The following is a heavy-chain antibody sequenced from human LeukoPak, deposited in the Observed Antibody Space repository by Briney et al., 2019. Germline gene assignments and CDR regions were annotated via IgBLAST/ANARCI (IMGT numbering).Heavy chain of an antibody. D-gene: IGHD5/OR15-5a*01. CDR1: GFTFSSYA. CDR2: IVGSGGNT. CDR3: GKDSRGSSVRVFDC. J-gene: IGHJ4*02. Sequence: PGGSLRLSCAASGFTFSSYAMTWVRRAPGKGLEWVSSIVGSGGNTYYADSVKGRFTISRDNSKSTLSLQMNSLRAEDTAVYYCGKDSRGSSVRVFDCWGQGILVTVSS. V-gene: IGHV3-23*01.